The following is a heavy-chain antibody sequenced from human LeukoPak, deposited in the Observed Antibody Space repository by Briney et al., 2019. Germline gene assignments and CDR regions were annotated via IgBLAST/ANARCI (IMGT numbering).Heavy chain of an antibody. Sequence: PGGSLRLSCAASGFTFSSYWMSWVRQAPGRGLEWVANIKQDGSEKYYVDSVKGRFTISRDNAKNSLYLQMNSLRAEDTAVYYCARVGSGSYSFYYYHYMDVWGKGTTVTVSS. CDR2: IKQDGSEK. CDR1: GFTFSSYW. CDR3: ARVGSGSYSFYYYHYMDV. J-gene: IGHJ6*03. D-gene: IGHD1-26*01. V-gene: IGHV3-7*01.